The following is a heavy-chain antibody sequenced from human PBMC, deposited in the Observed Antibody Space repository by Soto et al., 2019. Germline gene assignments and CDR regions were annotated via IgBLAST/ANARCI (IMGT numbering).Heavy chain of an antibody. CDR3: ARPPNYYDSSGYYGY. Sequence: GGSLRLSCAASGFTFSSYSMNWVRQAPGKGLEWVSSISSSSSYIYYADSVTGRFTISRDNAKNSLYLQMNSLRAEDTAVYYCARPPNYYDSSGYYGYWGQGTLVTVSS. CDR1: GFTFSSYS. CDR2: ISSSSSYI. V-gene: IGHV3-21*01. J-gene: IGHJ4*02. D-gene: IGHD3-22*01.